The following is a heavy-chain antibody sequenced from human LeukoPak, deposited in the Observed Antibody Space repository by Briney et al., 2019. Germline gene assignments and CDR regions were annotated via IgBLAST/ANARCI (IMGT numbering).Heavy chain of an antibody. J-gene: IGHJ4*02. Sequence: SETLSLTCTVSGGSISGSSYYWGWIRQPPGKGLEWIVSIYYSGSTYYNPSLKSRVTISVDTSKNQFSLKLSSVTAADTAVYYCARAPKRYYFDYWGQGTLVTVSS. CDR2: IYYSGST. CDR1: GGSISGSSYY. V-gene: IGHV4-39*07. D-gene: IGHD3-10*01. CDR3: ARAPKRYYFDY.